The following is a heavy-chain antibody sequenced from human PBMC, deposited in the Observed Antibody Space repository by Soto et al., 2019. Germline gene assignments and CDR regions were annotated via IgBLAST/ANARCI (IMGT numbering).Heavy chain of an antibody. V-gene: IGHV4-34*01. Sequence: QVQLQQWGAGLLKPSETLSLTCAVYGGSFSGYYWSWIRQPPGKGLEWIGEINHSGSTNYNPSLKRRVTISVDTSQNQFSLKLSSVTAADTAVYYCARGRGDYVWGSYRAGGMDVWGQGTTVTVSS. CDR3: ARGRGDYVWGSYRAGGMDV. D-gene: IGHD3-16*02. CDR1: GGSFSGYY. J-gene: IGHJ6*02. CDR2: INHSGST.